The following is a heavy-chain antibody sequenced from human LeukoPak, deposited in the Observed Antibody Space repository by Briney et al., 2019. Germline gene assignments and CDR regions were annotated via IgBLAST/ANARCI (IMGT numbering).Heavy chain of an antibody. CDR2: IYYSGST. CDR1: GGSISSYY. J-gene: IGHJ2*01. Sequence: SETLSLTCTVSGGSISSYYWSWIRQPPGKALEWIGNIYYSGSTNYNPSLKSRVTISVDTSKNQFSLKLSSVTAADTAVYYCARSSGWYPWYFDLWGRGTLVTVSS. D-gene: IGHD6-19*01. CDR3: ARSSGWYPWYFDL. V-gene: IGHV4-59*01.